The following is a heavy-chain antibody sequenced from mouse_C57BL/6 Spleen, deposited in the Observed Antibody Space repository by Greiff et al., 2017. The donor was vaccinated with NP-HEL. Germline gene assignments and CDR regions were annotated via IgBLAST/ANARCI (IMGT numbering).Heavy chain of an antibody. Sequence: QVQLQQSGAELVRPGTSVKVSCKASGYAFTNYLIEWVKQRPGQGLEWIGVINPGSGGTNYNEKFKGKATLTADKSSSTAYMPLSSLTSEDSAVYFCARDELAGTGGFDYWGQGTTLTVSS. CDR2: INPGSGGT. V-gene: IGHV1-54*01. J-gene: IGHJ2*01. D-gene: IGHD4-1*01. CDR1: GYAFTNYL. CDR3: ARDELAGTGGFDY.